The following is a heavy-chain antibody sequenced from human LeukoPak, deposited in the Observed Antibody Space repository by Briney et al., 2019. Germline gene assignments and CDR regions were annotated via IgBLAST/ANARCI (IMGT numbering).Heavy chain of an antibody. CDR3: ATGSRWFDY. V-gene: IGHV1-24*01. D-gene: IGHD6-13*01. J-gene: IGHJ4*02. CDR1: GYTLTELS. CDR2: FDPEGGET. Sequence: ASVKVSCKVSGYTLTELSMHWVRQAPGKGLEWMGGFDPEGGETIYAQKFQGRVTMTEDTSTDTAYMELCSLGSEYTAVYYCATGSRWFDYWGQGTLVTVSS.